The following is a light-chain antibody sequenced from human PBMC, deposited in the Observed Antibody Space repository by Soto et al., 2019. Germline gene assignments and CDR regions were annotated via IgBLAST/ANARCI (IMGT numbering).Light chain of an antibody. J-gene: IGKJ4*01. CDR1: QGISSY. V-gene: IGKV1-9*01. CDR2: AAS. CDR3: QQLNSYLLT. Sequence: IQLTQSPSSLSASLGDRFTITCRASQGISSYLAWYQQKPGKAPKLLIYAASTLQSGVPSRFSGSGSGTDFTLTISSLQPEDFATYYCQQLNSYLLTFGGGTKVDIK.